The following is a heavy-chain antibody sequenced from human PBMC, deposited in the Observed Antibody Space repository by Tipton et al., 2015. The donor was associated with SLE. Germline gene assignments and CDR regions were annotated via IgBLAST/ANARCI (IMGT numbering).Heavy chain of an antibody. Sequence: TLSLTCTVSGGSVINSYYYWSWIRHHPGKGLEWIASIYYDGRTEYSPSLKSRLTISVDTSKNLFFLRLTSMTAADTAVYFCARGPNWGLDDGFDIWGQGTVVSVSS. J-gene: IGHJ3*02. CDR3: ARGPNWGLDDGFDI. CDR2: IYYDGRT. D-gene: IGHD7-27*01. V-gene: IGHV4-31*03. CDR1: GGSVINSYYY.